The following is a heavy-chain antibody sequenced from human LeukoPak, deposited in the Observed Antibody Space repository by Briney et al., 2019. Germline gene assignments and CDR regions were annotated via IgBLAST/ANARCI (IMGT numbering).Heavy chain of an antibody. D-gene: IGHD3-3*01. CDR2: INPHSGDT. V-gene: IGHV1-2*02. CDR3: AISKGRFYYGLDV. J-gene: IGHJ4*02. Sequence: ASVKVSCKASGYTFTDYHVHWVRQAPGQGLEWMGWINPHSGDTNDAQNFQGRVTLTRDTSLSTAYMELSGLRSDDTALYYCAISKGRFYYGLDVWGQGPLVTVSS. CDR1: GYTFTDYH.